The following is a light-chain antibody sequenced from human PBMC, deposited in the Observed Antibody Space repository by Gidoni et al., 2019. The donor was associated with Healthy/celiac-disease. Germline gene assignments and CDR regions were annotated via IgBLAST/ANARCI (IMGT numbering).Light chain of an antibody. Sequence: DIQMTQSSSTLSASVGDRVTIMCRDTQSISSWLAWYQQKPGKAPKLLIYKASSLESGVPSRFSGSGSGTEFTLTISSLQPDDFATYYCQQYNSYSPYTFXXXTKLEIK. J-gene: IGKJ2*01. CDR2: KAS. V-gene: IGKV1-5*03. CDR1: QSISSW. CDR3: QQYNSYSPYT.